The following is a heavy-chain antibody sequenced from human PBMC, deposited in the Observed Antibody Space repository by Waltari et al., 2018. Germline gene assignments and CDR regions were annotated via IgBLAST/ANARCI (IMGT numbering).Heavy chain of an antibody. Sequence: QLQLQESGPGLVKPSETLSLTCTVSGGSISSSSYYWGWIRQPPGTGLEWIGSIYYSGSTYDNPSRKSRVTISVDTSKNQFSLKLSSVTAADTAVYYWARVPSYYDILTGYSIRGYFDYWGQGTLVTVSS. V-gene: IGHV4-39*07. J-gene: IGHJ4*02. CDR2: IYYSGST. CDR1: GGSISSSSYY. D-gene: IGHD3-9*01. CDR3: ARVPSYYDILTGYSIRGYFDY.